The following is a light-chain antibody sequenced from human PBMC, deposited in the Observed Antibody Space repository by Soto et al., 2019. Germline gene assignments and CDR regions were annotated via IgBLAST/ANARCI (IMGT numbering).Light chain of an antibody. Sequence: DIRMTQSPSTLSASVEDRVTITCRASQSISSWLAWYQQKPGKAPKLLIYKASSLESRVPSRFSGSGSGTEFTLTISSLQPDDFATYYCQQYNSYPWTFGQGTKVEIK. CDR3: QQYNSYPWT. J-gene: IGKJ1*01. CDR1: QSISSW. V-gene: IGKV1-5*03. CDR2: KAS.